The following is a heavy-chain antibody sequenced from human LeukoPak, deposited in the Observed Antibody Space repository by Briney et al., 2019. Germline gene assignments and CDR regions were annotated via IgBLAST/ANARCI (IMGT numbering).Heavy chain of an antibody. CDR1: GFTFSSYS. Sequence: PGGSLRLSCAASGFTFSSYSMNWVRQAPGKGLEWVSSISSSSYIYYADSVKGRFTISRDNAKNSLYLQMNSLRAEDTAVYYCARAGYSDAFDIWGQGTMVTVSS. J-gene: IGHJ3*02. D-gene: IGHD2-2*03. CDR2: ISSSSYI. CDR3: ARAGYSDAFDI. V-gene: IGHV3-21*01.